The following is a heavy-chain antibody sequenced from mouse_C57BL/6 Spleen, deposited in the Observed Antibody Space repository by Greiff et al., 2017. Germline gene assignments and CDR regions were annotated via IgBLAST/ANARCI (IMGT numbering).Heavy chain of an antibody. D-gene: IGHD1-1*01. V-gene: IGHV1-53*01. CDR3: ARSYYGSSYVYAMDY. CDR2: INPSNGGT. Sequence: VKLQQPGTELVKPGASVKLSCKASGYTFTSYWMHWVKQRPGQGLEWIGNINPSNGGTNYNEKFKSKATLTVDKSSSTAYMQLSSLTSEDSAVYYCARSYYGSSYVYAMDYWGQGTSVTVSS. CDR1: GYTFTSYW. J-gene: IGHJ4*01.